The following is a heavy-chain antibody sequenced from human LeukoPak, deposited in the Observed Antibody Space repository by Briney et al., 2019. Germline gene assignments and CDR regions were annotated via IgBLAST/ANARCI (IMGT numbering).Heavy chain of an antibody. V-gene: IGHV4-34*01. Sequence: PSETLSLTCAVSEGSFSVYYWSWIRQSPGMGREWIGEINHSGSINANPSLKSRVSMSVDTSKNQFSLRLNSATAADTAVYYCARRRRGRTNYFDNWGQGTLVTVSS. J-gene: IGHJ4*02. D-gene: IGHD1-14*01. CDR2: INHSGSI. CDR1: EGSFSVYY. CDR3: ARRRRGRTNYFDN.